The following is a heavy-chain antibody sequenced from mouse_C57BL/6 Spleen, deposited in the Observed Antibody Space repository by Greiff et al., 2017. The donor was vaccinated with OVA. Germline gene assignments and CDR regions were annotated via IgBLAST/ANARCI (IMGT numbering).Heavy chain of an antibody. Sequence: VKLMESGPGLVQPSQSLSITCTVSGFSLTSYGVHWVRQSPGKGLEWLGVIWRGGSTDYNAAFMSRLSITKDNSKSQVFFKMNSLQADDTAIYYCAKGNSGYDYAMDYWGQGTSVTVSS. J-gene: IGHJ4*01. CDR2: IWRGGST. CDR3: AKGNSGYDYAMDY. V-gene: IGHV2-5*01. CDR1: GFSLTSYG. D-gene: IGHD3-2*02.